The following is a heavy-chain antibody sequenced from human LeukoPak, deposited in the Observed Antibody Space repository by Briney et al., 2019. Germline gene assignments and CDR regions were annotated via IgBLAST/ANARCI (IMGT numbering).Heavy chain of an antibody. V-gene: IGHV3-23*01. Sequence: GGSLRLSCAASGFTFSDYYMSWIRQAPGKGLEWVSFISPSGDRTSNADSVEGRFTISRDNTRNTLYLQMNSLRDEDTGVYYCAIMHGYYDGSGFWVQWGQGTLVTVSS. CDR2: ISPSGDRT. CDR3: AIMHGYYDGSGFWVQ. J-gene: IGHJ4*02. D-gene: IGHD3-22*01. CDR1: GFTFSDYY.